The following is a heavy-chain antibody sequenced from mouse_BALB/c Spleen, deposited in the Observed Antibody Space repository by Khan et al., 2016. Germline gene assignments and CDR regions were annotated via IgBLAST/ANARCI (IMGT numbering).Heavy chain of an antibody. V-gene: IGHV9-3*02. CDR3: AEDYYGSNWFAY. CDR1: GYTFTNYG. J-gene: IGHJ3*01. D-gene: IGHD1-1*01. Sequence: QIQLVQSGPELKKPGKTVKISCKASGYTFTNYGMNWVKQAPGKGLKWMGWINTNTGEPTYAEEFKGRFAFSLETSASTAYLQINNLKNEDTATYCCAEDYYGSNWFAYWGQGTLVTVSA. CDR2: INTNTGEP.